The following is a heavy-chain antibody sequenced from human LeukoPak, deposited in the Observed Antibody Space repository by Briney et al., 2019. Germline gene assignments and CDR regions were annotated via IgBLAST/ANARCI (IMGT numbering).Heavy chain of an antibody. CDR2: IRQEGGER. CDR3: ARDKEEMVRAPFAFDI. CDR1: GFSFNRYW. Sequence: GGSLRLSCTGSGFSFNRYWMSWVRQAPGKGLEWVANIRQEGGERYYVDSVKGRFTISRDNAERSVYLQMNSLRVEDTAVHYCARDKEEMVRAPFAFDIWGQGTTVTVSS. D-gene: IGHD3-10*01. V-gene: IGHV3-7*01. J-gene: IGHJ3*02.